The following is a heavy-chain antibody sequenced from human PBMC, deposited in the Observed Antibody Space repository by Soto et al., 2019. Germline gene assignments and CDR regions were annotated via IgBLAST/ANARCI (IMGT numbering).Heavy chain of an antibody. CDR3: GRVMIRPTGDYMDV. CDR1: GYTFTSYD. D-gene: IGHD2-8*01. Sequence: QVQLVQSGAEVKKPGASVKVSCKASGYTFTSYDINWVRQAAGQGLEWMGWMNPNSGNTGYAQKFQGRVTMTRNTSISSAYIELSSLRSEDTAVYYGGRVMIRPTGDYMDVWGKGTTVTVS. J-gene: IGHJ6*03. CDR2: MNPNSGNT. V-gene: IGHV1-8*01.